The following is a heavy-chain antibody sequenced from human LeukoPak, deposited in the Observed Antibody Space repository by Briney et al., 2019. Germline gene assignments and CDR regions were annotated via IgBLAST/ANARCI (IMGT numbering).Heavy chain of an antibody. CDR2: IIPILGIA. Sequence: SVKVSCKASGGTFSSYAISWVRQAPGQGLKWMGRIIPILGIANYAQKFQGRVTITADKSTSTAYMELSSLRSEDTAVYYCARAQYSSIYYYYYGMDVWGQGTTVTVSS. V-gene: IGHV1-69*04. J-gene: IGHJ6*02. CDR1: GGTFSSYA. D-gene: IGHD6-13*01. CDR3: ARAQYSSIYYYYYGMDV.